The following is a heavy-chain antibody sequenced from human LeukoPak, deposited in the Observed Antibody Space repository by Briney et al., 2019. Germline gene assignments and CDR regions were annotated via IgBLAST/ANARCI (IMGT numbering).Heavy chain of an antibody. CDR1: GFTFSSYW. CDR3: ARGTIAAAGYYYFDF. V-gene: IGHV3-7*04. Sequence: GGTLTLSCAASGFTFSSYWLSWVRQAPGKGLEWVANIKQDGSEKYYVDSVKGRFTISRDNAKNPLYLQMSSLTAEDTAVYYCARGTIAAAGYYYFDFWGQGTQVTVSS. D-gene: IGHD6-13*01. J-gene: IGHJ4*02. CDR2: IKQDGSEK.